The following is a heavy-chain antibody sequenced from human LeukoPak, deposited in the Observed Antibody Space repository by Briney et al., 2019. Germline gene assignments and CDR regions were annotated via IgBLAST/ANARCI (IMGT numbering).Heavy chain of an antibody. CDR3: AKDADYVTLHFYFGMDV. D-gene: IGHD3-10*02. V-gene: IGHV3-21*01. CDR2: ISSSSSYI. J-gene: IGHJ6*02. CDR1: GFTFSSYS. Sequence: GGSLRLSCAASGFTFSSYSMNWVRQAPRKGLEWVSSISSSSSYIYYADSVKGRFTISRDNAKNSLYLQMNSLRAEDTAVYYCAKDADYVTLHFYFGMDVWGQGTTVSVSS.